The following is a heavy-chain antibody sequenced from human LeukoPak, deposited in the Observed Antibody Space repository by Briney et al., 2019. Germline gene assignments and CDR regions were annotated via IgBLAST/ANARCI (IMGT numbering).Heavy chain of an antibody. J-gene: IGHJ3*02. V-gene: IGHV3-66*01. D-gene: IGHD1-26*01. CDR2: IYDGGST. CDR3: ARVYYSGTYSEAFDI. Sequence: PGGSLRLSCAASGLTVSRNYMSWVRQAPGKGLDWVSVIYDGGSTYYADSVKGRFTISRDNSKNTLHLQMSSLRAEDTAVYYCARVYYSGTYSEAFDIWGQGTMVTVSS. CDR1: GLTVSRNY.